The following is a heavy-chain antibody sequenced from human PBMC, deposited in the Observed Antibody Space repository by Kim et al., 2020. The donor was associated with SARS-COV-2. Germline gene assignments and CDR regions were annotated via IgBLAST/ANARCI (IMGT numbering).Heavy chain of an antibody. D-gene: IGHD2-2*01. CDR2: IYYSGST. CDR3: ARERYCSSTSCYVHWSYYYGMDV. Sequence: SETLSLTCTVSGGSISSGGYYWSWIRQHPGKGLEWIGYIYYSGSTYYNPSLKSRVTISVDTSKNQFSLKLSSVTAADTAVYYCARERYCSSTSCYVHWSYYYGMDVWGQGTTVTVSS. CDR1: GGSISSGGYY. J-gene: IGHJ6*02. V-gene: IGHV4-31*03.